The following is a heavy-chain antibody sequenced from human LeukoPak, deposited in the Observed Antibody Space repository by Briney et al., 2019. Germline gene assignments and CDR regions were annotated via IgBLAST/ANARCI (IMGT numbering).Heavy chain of an antibody. Sequence: RTGGSLRLSCAASGFTFSSYSMNWVRQAPGKGLEWVSYISSSSSTIYYADSVKGRFTISRDNAKNSLYLQMNSLRAEDTAVYYCATGSWYHEYFQHWGQGTLVTVSS. J-gene: IGHJ1*01. CDR1: GFTFSSYS. CDR2: ISSSSSTI. D-gene: IGHD6-13*01. V-gene: IGHV3-48*01. CDR3: ATGSWYHEYFQH.